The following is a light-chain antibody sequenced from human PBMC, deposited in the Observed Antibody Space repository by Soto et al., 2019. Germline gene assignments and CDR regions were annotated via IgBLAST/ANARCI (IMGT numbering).Light chain of an antibody. Sequence: QSALTQPPSASGSPGQSVTISCSGTSSDVGAFNYVSWYQQHPGRAPKVIIYEVSKRPSGVPDRFSGSKSGNTASLTVSGLRAEDEADYYCNSYAGSDNLVFGGGTQLTVL. CDR3: NSYAGSDNLV. CDR1: SSDVGAFNY. J-gene: IGLJ2*01. V-gene: IGLV2-8*01. CDR2: EVS.